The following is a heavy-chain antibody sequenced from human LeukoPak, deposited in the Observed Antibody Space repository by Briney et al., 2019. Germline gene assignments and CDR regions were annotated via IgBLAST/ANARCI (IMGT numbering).Heavy chain of an antibody. CDR2: INHSGST. V-gene: IGHV4-39*07. CDR1: GGSISSGSYY. J-gene: IGHJ4*02. D-gene: IGHD3-10*01. Sequence: SETLSLTCTVSGGSISSGSYYWSWIRQPPGKGLEWIGEINHSGSTNYNPSLKSRVTISVDTSKNQFSLKLSSVTAADTAVYYCARSRGNYGSGTLRNYFDYWGQGTLVTVSS. CDR3: ARSRGNYGSGTLRNYFDY.